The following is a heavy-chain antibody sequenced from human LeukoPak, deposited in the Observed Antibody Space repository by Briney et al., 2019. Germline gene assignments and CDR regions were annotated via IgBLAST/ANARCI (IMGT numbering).Heavy chain of an antibody. V-gene: IGHV3-53*01. CDR3: ARDNRGTSNTDC. D-gene: IGHD4-23*01. CDR1: GFTVSSNY. CDR2: IYSGGST. Sequence: PGGSLRLPCAASGFTVSSNYMSWVCQAPGKGLEWVSLIYSGGSTFYADSVKCRFTISRDNSKNTLYLQMNSLRAEDTAVYYCARDNRGTSNTDCWGQGTLVTVSS. J-gene: IGHJ4*02.